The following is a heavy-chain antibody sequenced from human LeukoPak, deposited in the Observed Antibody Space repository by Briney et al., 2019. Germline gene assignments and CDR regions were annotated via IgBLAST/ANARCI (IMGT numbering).Heavy chain of an antibody. CDR2: IKQDGSEK. D-gene: IGHD4-17*01. CDR3: ARDFTVTRGTWFDP. J-gene: IGHJ5*02. CDR1: GFTFSSYW. Sequence: GGSLRLSCTASGFTFSSYWMSWVRQAPGKGLEWVANIKQDGSEKYYVDSVKGRFTISRDNAKNSLYLQMNSLRAEDTAVYYCARDFTVTRGTWFDPWGQGTLVTVSS. V-gene: IGHV3-7*01.